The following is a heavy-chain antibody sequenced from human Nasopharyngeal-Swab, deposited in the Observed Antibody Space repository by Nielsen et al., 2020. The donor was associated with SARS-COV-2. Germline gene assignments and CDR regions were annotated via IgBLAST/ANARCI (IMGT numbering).Heavy chain of an antibody. D-gene: IGHD3-10*01. V-gene: IGHV3-64D*06. Sequence: WIRQPPGKGLEYVSAISSNGGSTYYADSVKGRFTISRDNSKNTLHLQMSSLRAEDTAVYYCVKVPYGSGSYPSYYFDYWGQGTLVTVSS. CDR2: ISSNGGST. CDR3: VKVPYGSGSYPSYYFDY. J-gene: IGHJ4*02.